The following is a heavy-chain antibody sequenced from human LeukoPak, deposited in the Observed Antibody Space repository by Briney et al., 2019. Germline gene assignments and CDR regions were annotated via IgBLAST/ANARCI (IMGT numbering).Heavy chain of an antibody. CDR1: GYSFTSYW. Sequence: PGESLKISCKGSGYSFTSYWIGWVRQMPGKGLEWMGIIYPGDSDTRYSPSFQGQVTISADKSISTAYLQWSSLKASDTAMYYCARLPYGSGSNGYFDYWGQGTLVTVSS. CDR2: IYPGDSDT. D-gene: IGHD3-10*01. CDR3: ARLPYGSGSNGYFDY. V-gene: IGHV5-51*01. J-gene: IGHJ4*02.